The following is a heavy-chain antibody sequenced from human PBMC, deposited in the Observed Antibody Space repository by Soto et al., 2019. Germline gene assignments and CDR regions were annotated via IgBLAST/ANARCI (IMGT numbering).Heavy chain of an antibody. J-gene: IGHJ5*02. CDR2: ITNIDSSK. CDR1: GFTFSDYY. V-gene: IGHV3-11*01. Sequence: PGGSLRLSCAASGFTFSDYYMVWIRQAPGKGLEWVSYITNIDSSKKYADSVRGRFTISRDNAKKSLYLQMNSLRPEDTAVYYCARRGGDQSLNSWGKGTLLTVSS. D-gene: IGHD2-8*01. CDR3: ARRGGDQSLNS.